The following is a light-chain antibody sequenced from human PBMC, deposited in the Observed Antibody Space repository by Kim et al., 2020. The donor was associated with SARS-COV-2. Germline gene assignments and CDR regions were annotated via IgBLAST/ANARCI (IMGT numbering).Light chain of an antibody. CDR2: SNS. J-gene: IGLJ3*02. CDR1: SSNIGSYA. V-gene: IGLV1-44*01. Sequence: PGQRVTSSCSGSSSNIGSYAVSWFQQVPGTAPTLLYSNSQRPSGVSDRFSGSKSGTAASLAISGLQSGDDGDYYCATWDDSLNAWVFGGGTKVTVL. CDR3: ATWDDSLNAWV.